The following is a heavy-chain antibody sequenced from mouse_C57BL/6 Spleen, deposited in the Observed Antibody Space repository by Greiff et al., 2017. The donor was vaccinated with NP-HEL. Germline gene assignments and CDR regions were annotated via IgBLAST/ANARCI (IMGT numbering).Heavy chain of an antibody. CDR1: GFTFSSYT. Sequence: EVQVVESGGGLVKPGGSLKLSCAASGFTFSSYTMSWVRQTPEKRLEWVATISGGGGNTYYLDSVKGRFTISRDNAKNTLYLQMSSLRSEDTALYYCAKYYGSSHWYFDVWGTGTTVTVSS. D-gene: IGHD1-1*01. CDR2: ISGGGGNT. J-gene: IGHJ1*03. CDR3: AKYYGSSHWYFDV. V-gene: IGHV5-9*01.